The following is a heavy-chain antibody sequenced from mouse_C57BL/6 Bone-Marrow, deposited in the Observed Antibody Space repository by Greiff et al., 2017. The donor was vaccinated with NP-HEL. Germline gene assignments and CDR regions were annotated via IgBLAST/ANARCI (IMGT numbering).Heavy chain of an antibody. Sequence: AQLQESGAELARPGASVKMSCKASGYTFTSYTMHWVKQRPGQGLEWIGYINPSSGYTKYNQKFKDKATLTADKSSSTAYMQLSSLTSEDSAVYYCARLDYYGSSYPFDYWGQGTTLTVSS. D-gene: IGHD1-1*01. CDR3: ARLDYYGSSYPFDY. CDR1: GYTFTSYT. J-gene: IGHJ2*01. V-gene: IGHV1-4*01. CDR2: INPSSGYT.